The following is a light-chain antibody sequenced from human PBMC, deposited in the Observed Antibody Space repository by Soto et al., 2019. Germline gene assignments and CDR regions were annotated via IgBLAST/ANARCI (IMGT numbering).Light chain of an antibody. CDR2: GAS. Sequence: ETVMTQSPATLSVSPGERATLSCRASQSVSTKLAWYQQKPGQAPRLLIYGASTRATGIPARFSGSGSGTEFTLTISSLLSEDFAVYYCQQYDDWLPITFGQGTRLEIK. CDR3: QQYDDWLPIT. CDR1: QSVSTK. V-gene: IGKV3D-15*01. J-gene: IGKJ5*01.